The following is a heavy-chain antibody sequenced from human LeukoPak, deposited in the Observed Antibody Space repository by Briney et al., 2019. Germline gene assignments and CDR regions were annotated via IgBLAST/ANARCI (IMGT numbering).Heavy chain of an antibody. V-gene: IGHV3-7*01. CDR3: ARYPVGATTYYFDY. CDR2: IKQDGSEK. J-gene: IGHJ4*02. Sequence: GSLRLSCAASGFTFSSYWMSWVRQAPGKGLEWVANIKQDGSEKYYVDPVKGRFTISRDNAKNSLYLQMNSLRAEDTAVYYCARYPVGATTYYFDYWGQGTLVTVSS. CDR1: GFTFSSYW. D-gene: IGHD1-26*01.